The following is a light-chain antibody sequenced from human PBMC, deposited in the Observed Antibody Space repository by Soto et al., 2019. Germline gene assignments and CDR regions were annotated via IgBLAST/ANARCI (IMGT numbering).Light chain of an antibody. V-gene: IGKV3D-20*02. CDR3: QQRSKWPIT. J-gene: IGKJ5*01. CDR1: QSVSSSY. Sequence: ETVLTQSPGTLSLSPGDRATLSCRASQSVSSSYLAWYQQKPGQAPRLFIYDASNRATGIPARFSGSGSGTDFTLTISSLEPEDFAVYYCQQRSKWPITFGQGTRLEIK. CDR2: DAS.